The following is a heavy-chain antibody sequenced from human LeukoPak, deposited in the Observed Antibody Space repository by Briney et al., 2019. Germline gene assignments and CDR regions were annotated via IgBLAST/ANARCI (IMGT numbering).Heavy chain of an antibody. D-gene: IGHD3-10*01. CDR2: IYYSGST. J-gene: IGHJ6*03. V-gene: IGHV4-39*07. CDR3: ARGDTNYGSGSYFGHQYYYMDV. Sequence: KPSETLSLTCTVSGGSISSSSYYWGWIRQPPGKGLEWIGSIYYSGSTYYNPSLKSRVIISVDTSKKQFSLKVRSVTAADTAVYYCARGDTNYGSGSYFGHQYYYMDVWGKGTTVTVSS. CDR1: GGSISSSSYY.